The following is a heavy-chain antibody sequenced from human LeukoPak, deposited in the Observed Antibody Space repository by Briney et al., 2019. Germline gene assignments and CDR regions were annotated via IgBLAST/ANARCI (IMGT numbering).Heavy chain of an antibody. V-gene: IGHV3-21*01. J-gene: IGHJ4*02. Sequence: GGSLRLSCAASGFTFSSYSMNWVRQAPGKGLEWVSSISSGSTYIYYADSVKGRFTISRDNAKNSLYLQMNSLRPEDTAVYYCARAPYYYDSSGYHSIDYWGQGTLVIVSS. CDR3: ARAPYYYDSSGYHSIDY. CDR2: ISSGSTYI. D-gene: IGHD3-22*01. CDR1: GFTFSSYS.